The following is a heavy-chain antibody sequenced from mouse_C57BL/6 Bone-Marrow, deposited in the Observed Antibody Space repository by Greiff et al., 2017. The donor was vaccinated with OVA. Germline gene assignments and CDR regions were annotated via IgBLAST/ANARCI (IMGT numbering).Heavy chain of an antibody. J-gene: IGHJ4*01. Sequence: EVMLVESGGGLVQPGGSMKLSCVASGFTFSNYWMNWVRQSPEKGLEWVAQIRLKSDNYATHYAESVKGRFTISRDDSKSSVYLQMNNLRAEDTGIYYCTVRNWDDYAMDYWGQGTSVTVSS. D-gene: IGHD4-1*01. CDR2: IRLKSDNYAT. CDR3: TVRNWDDYAMDY. V-gene: IGHV6-3*01. CDR1: GFTFSNYW.